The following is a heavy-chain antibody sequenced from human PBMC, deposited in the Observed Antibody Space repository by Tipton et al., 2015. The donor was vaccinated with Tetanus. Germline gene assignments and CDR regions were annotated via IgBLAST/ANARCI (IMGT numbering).Heavy chain of an antibody. J-gene: IGHJ5*02. CDR1: GGSFSGYY. CDR2: IDHSGNT. CDR3: ARGPFAYDR. V-gene: IGHV4-34*01. Sequence: GLVKPSETLSLICGVYGGSFSGYYWAWFRQPPGKGLEWIGEIDHSGNTRYNPSLKSRLTISVDTSKDQFSLKLSSVVAADTAVYYCARGPFAYDRWGQGALVTVSS.